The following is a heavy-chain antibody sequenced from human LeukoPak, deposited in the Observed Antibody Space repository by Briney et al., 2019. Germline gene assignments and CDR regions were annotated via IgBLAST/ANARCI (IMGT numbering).Heavy chain of an antibody. CDR1: GYTFTSYY. CDR2: INPSGGST. V-gene: IGHV1-46*01. J-gene: IGHJ4*02. Sequence: ASVKVSCKASGYTFTSYYMHWVRQAPGQGLEWMGIINPSGGSTSYAQKFQGRVTMTRDMSTSTVYMELSSLRSEDTAVYYCARGHIVVVTASLFDYWGQGTLVTVSS. D-gene: IGHD2-21*02. CDR3: ARGHIVVVTASLFDY.